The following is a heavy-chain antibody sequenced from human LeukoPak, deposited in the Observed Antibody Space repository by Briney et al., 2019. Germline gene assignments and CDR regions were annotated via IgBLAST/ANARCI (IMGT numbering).Heavy chain of an antibody. J-gene: IGHJ5*02. CDR2: IYYSGIT. V-gene: IGHV4-59*01. D-gene: IGHD2-8*01. CDR1: GGSISTYY. Sequence: NPSETLSLTCTIPGGSISTYYWSWIRQPPGKGLEWIGYIYYSGITKYNPSVKSRVTISVDTSKNQFSLKVSSVTAADTAVYYFARGTNMMASLRFDPWGQGTLVTVSS. CDR3: ARGTNMMASLRFDP.